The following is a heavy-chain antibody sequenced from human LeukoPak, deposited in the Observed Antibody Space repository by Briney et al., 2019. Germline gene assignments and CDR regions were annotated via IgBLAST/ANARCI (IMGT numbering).Heavy chain of an antibody. CDR3: ARGGEQQLVRFYYYYYMDV. D-gene: IGHD6-13*01. CDR2: IYTSGST. V-gene: IGHV4-4*09. J-gene: IGHJ6*03. Sequence: SETLSLTCTVSGGSISSYYWSWIRQPPGKGLEWIGYIYTSGSTNYNPSLKSRVTISVDTSKNQFSLKLSSVTAADTAVYYCARGGEQQLVRFYYYYYMDVWGKGTTVTVSS. CDR1: GGSISSYY.